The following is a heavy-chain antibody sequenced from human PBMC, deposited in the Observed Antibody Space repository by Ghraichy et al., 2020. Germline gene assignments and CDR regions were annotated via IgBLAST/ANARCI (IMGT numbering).Heavy chain of an antibody. CDR3: AKDFLSAFETPPGPPIFGVVYGMDV. V-gene: IGHV4-4*07. CDR1: GGSISSYY. D-gene: IGHD3-3*01. Sequence: SETLSLTCTVSGGSISSYYWNWIRQPAGKGLEWIGRIYTSGSTDYNPSLKSRVTMSVDTSKNQFSLKLSSVTAADTAVYYCAKDFLSAFETPPGPPIFGVVYGMDVWGQGTTVTVSS. CDR2: IYTSGST. J-gene: IGHJ6*02.